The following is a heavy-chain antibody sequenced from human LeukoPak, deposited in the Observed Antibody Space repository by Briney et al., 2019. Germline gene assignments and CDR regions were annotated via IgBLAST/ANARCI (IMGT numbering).Heavy chain of an antibody. J-gene: IGHJ4*02. CDR1: GGSLSDYY. CDR2: INHSGST. D-gene: IGHD2-8*01. CDR3: ARGERILYREFDY. V-gene: IGHV4-34*01. Sequence: PSETLSLTCAVSGGSLSDYYWSWIRQPPGKGLEWIGEINHSGSTNYNPSLKSRVTISVDTSKNQFSLKLSSVTAADTAVYYCARGERILYREFDYWGQGTLVTVSS.